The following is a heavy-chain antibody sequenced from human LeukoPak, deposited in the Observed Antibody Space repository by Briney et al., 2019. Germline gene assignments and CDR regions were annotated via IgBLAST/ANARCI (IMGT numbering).Heavy chain of an antibody. CDR3: ARGGYTTGGYWYLDL. V-gene: IGHV4-59*01. Sequence: SETLSLTCTVSGGSISTYYWSWIRQPPGKGLQWIGYIYYRGSTNYNPSPKGRVTISVDTSKNQFSLQLSSVTAADTAVYYCARGGYTTGGYWYLDLWGRGTLVTVS. D-gene: IGHD4-17*01. J-gene: IGHJ2*01. CDR1: GGSISTYY. CDR2: IYYRGST.